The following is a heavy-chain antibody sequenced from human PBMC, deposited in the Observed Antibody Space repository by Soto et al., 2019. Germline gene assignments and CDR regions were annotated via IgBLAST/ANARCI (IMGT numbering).Heavy chain of an antibody. CDR3: TTVTVIDVHSDF. CDR2: ISGSGGST. D-gene: IGHD4-17*01. V-gene: IGHV3-23*01. CDR1: GFTFSSYA. Sequence: LRLSCAASGFTFSSYAMSWVRQAPGKGLEWVSAISGSGGSTYYADSVKGRFTISRDNSKNTLYLQMNSLKTEDTAVYYCTTVTVIDVHSDFWGQGILVTVSS. J-gene: IGHJ4*02.